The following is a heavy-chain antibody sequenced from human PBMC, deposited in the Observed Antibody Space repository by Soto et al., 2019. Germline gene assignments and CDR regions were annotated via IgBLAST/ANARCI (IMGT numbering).Heavy chain of an antibody. CDR2: IYYSGST. CDR1: GGSFSSYY. D-gene: IGHD2-15*01. V-gene: IGHV4-59*06. J-gene: IGHJ4*02. CDR3: ARADLTVAATPPDY. Sequence: SETLSLTCAVYGGSFSSYYWSWIRQPPGKGLEWIGYIYYSGSTYYNPSLKSRVTISVDTSKNQFSLKLSSVTAADTAVYYCARADLTVAATPPDYWGQGTLVTVSS.